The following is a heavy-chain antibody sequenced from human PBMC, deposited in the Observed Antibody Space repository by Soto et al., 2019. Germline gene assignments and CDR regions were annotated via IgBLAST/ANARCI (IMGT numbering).Heavy chain of an antibody. CDR3: AKDIHPSYSSGWPDY. Sequence: EVQLVESGGGLVQPGRSLRLSCAASGFTFDDYAMHWVRQAPGKGLVWVSGISRNSGSIGYADSVKGRFTISRDNAKNSLSLQMNSLRAEDTALYYCAKDIHPSYSSGWPDYWGQGTLVTVSS. D-gene: IGHD6-19*01. J-gene: IGHJ4*02. V-gene: IGHV3-9*01. CDR2: ISRNSGSI. CDR1: GFTFDDYA.